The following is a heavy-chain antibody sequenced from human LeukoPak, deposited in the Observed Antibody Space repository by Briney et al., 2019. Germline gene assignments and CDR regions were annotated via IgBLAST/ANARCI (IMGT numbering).Heavy chain of an antibody. CDR1: GFTFSDYY. Sequence: GGSLRPSCAASGFTFSDYYMSWIRQAPGKGLEWVSYISSSGSTIYYADSVKGRFTISRDNAKNSLYLQMNSLRAEDTAVYYCAKDRIAAAGLYYYYMDVWGKGTTVTVSS. D-gene: IGHD6-13*01. CDR3: AKDRIAAAGLYYYYMDV. J-gene: IGHJ6*03. CDR2: ISSSGSTI. V-gene: IGHV3-11*04.